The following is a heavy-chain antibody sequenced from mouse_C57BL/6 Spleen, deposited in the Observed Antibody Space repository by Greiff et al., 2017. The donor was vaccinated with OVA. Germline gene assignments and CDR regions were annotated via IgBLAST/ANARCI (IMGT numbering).Heavy chain of an antibody. V-gene: IGHV5-4*01. CDR2: ISDGGSYT. D-gene: IGHD2-4*01. Sequence: VQLVESGGGLVKPGGSLKLSCAASGFTFSSYAMSWVRQTPEKRLEWVATISDGGSYTYYPDNVKGRFTISRDNAKNNLYLQMSHLKSEDTAMYYCARLIYYDYDEGAMDYWGQGTSVTVSS. CDR1: GFTFSSYA. J-gene: IGHJ4*01. CDR3: ARLIYYDYDEGAMDY.